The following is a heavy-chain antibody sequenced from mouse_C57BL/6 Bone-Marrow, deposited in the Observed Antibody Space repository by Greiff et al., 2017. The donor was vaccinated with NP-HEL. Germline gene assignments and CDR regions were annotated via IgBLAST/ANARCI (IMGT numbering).Heavy chain of an antibody. Sequence: EVQLQESGPGLVKPSQTVFLTCTVTGISITTGNYRWSWIRQFPGNKLEWIGYIYYSGTITYTPSLTSRTTITRDTPKNQFFLEMNSLTAEDTATYYCAREGFLYAMDYWGQGTSVTVSS. J-gene: IGHJ4*01. CDR2: IYYSGTI. CDR1: GISITTGNYR. V-gene: IGHV3-5*01. CDR3: AREGFLYAMDY.